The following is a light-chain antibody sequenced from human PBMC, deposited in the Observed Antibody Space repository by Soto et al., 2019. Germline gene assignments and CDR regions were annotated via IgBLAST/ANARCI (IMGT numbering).Light chain of an antibody. CDR1: RSITTW. V-gene: IGKV1-5*03. CDR2: KTS. J-gene: IGKJ1*01. CDR3: QQYNAYSWA. Sequence: DIQMTQSPSTLSASEGDRVTITCRASRSITTWLASYQQKPERAPKLLVYKTSTLATGGPSRFSGRGCGTEFTLTISSLQSDDFATYYCQQYNAYSWALGQGTKVDSK.